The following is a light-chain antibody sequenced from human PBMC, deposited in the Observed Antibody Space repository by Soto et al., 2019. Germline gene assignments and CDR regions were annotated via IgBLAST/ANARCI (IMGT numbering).Light chain of an antibody. J-gene: IGKJ5*01. CDR1: ESVSSN. CDR3: QQYNSWPPTT. Sequence: ELVMTQSPATLSVSPGERATLSCRASESVSSNLAWYQQRPGQAPRLVIYGASTRATGIPARFSGGGSGTEFTLTISSLQSEDFAVYYCQQYNSWPPTTFGQGTRLEIK. CDR2: GAS. V-gene: IGKV3-15*01.